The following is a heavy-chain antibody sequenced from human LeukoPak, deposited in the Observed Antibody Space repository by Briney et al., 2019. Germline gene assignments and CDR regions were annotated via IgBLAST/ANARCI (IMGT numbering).Heavy chain of an antibody. Sequence: GGSLRLSCAASGFTFSSYWMSWVRQAPGKGLEWVANIKHDGSEKYYVDSVKGRFTISRDNAKNSLYLLMNSLRAEDTAVYYCARDRILEWSNWFDPWGQGTLVTVSS. V-gene: IGHV3-7*01. CDR3: ARDRILEWSNWFDP. J-gene: IGHJ5*02. CDR2: IKHDGSEK. D-gene: IGHD3-3*01. CDR1: GFTFSSYW.